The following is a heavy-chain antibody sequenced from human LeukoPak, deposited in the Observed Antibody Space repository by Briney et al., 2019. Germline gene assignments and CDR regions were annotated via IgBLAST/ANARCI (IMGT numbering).Heavy chain of an antibody. D-gene: IGHD3-10*01. V-gene: IGHV3-23*01. J-gene: IGHJ6*03. CDR1: GFTFSSYA. Sequence: PGGSLRLSCAASGFTFSSYAMSWVRQAPGKGLEWVSAISGSGGSTYYADSVKGRFTISRDNSKNTLYLQMNSLRAEDTAVYYCAKDGYGSGREVNNYYYYYYMDVWGKGTTVTVSS. CDR2: ISGSGGST. CDR3: AKDGYGSGREVNNYYYYYYMDV.